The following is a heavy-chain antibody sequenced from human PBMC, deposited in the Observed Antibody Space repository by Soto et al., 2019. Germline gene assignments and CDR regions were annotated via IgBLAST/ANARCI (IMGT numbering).Heavy chain of an antibody. V-gene: IGHV1-69*19. D-gene: IGHD2-2*01. CDR1: GGTFSSYA. CDR2: IIPIFGTA. J-gene: IGHJ6*02. Sequence: QVQLVQSGAEVKKPGSSVKGSCKASGGTFSSYAISWVRQAPGQGLEWMGGIIPIFGTANYAQKFQGRVTITADESTCTGYIELSSLRSEDTAVDYCARKVGYCSSTSCDCWRRDLSYYYYGSYVWGQGTTVTVSS. CDR3: ARKVGYCSSTSCDCWRRDLSYYYYGSYV.